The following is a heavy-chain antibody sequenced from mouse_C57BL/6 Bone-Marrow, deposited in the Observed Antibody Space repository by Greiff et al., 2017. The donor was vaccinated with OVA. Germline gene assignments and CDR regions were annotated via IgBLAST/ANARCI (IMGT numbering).Heavy chain of an antibody. Sequence: DVKLVESGGDLVKPGGSLKLSCAASGFTFSSYGMSWVRQTPDKRLEWVATISSGGSYTYYPDSVKGRFTISRANAKNTLYLQMSSLKSEDTAMYYCAYYSNYRVYYYAMDYWGQGTSVTVSS. CDR2: ISSGGSYT. CDR1: GFTFSSYG. V-gene: IGHV5-6*02. J-gene: IGHJ4*01. D-gene: IGHD2-5*01. CDR3: AYYSNYRVYYYAMDY.